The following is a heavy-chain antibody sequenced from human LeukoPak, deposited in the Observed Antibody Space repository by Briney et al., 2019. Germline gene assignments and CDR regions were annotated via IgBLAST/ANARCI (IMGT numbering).Heavy chain of an antibody. CDR2: IKRKTDGGTA. V-gene: IGHV3-15*01. D-gene: IGHD2-15*01. CDR1: GFTFSSAW. Sequence: GGSRRLSCAASGFTFSSAWMSWVRQAPGKGLEWVGRIKRKTDGGTADYAAPVKGRITISRDDSNNTLDLQMNSLETEDTAVYYCAAFAAGGWGQGTLVTVSS. CDR3: AAFAAGG. J-gene: IGHJ4*02.